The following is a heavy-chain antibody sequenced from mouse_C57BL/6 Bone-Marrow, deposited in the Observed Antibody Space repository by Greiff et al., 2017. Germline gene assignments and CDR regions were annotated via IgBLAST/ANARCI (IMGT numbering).Heavy chain of an antibody. J-gene: IGHJ4*01. CDR1: GYTFTSYG. CDR2: IYPRSGNT. V-gene: IGHV1-81*01. CDR3: ARRPYAMDY. Sequence: VQRVESGAELARPGASVKLSCKASGYTFTSYGISWVKQRPGQGLEWIGVIYPRSGNTYYNEKFKGKATLTADKSSSTAYMELRSLTSEDSAVYFCARRPYAMDYWGQGTSVTVSS.